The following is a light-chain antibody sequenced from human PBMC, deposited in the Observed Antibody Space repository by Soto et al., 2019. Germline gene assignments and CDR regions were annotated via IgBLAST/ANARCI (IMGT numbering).Light chain of an antibody. V-gene: IGLV1-51*01. CDR3: GSWDSSLSAYV. J-gene: IGLJ1*01. CDR1: SSNIGGNS. Sequence: QSVMTQPPSVSAAPGQKFTISSSGSSSNIGGNSVSWYQQLPGTAPKLLIYDDNKRPSGIPDRCSGSKSGTSATLGITGFQTGDEADYYCGSWDSSLSAYVFGTGTKLTVL. CDR2: DDN.